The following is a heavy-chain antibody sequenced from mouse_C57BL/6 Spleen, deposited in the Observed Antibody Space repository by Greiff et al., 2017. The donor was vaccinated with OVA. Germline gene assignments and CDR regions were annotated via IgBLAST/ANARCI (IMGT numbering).Heavy chain of an antibody. CDR1: GYTFTDYY. CDR3: ARRVRSSRDYAMDY. Sequence: EVQLQQSGPVLVKPGASVKMSCKASGYTFTDYYMNWVKQSHGKSLEWIGVINPYNGGTSYNQKFKGKATLTVDNSSSTAYMELNSLTSEDSAVYYCARRVRSSRDYAMDYWGQGTSVTVSS. V-gene: IGHV1-19*01. D-gene: IGHD1-1*01. J-gene: IGHJ4*01. CDR2: INPYNGGT.